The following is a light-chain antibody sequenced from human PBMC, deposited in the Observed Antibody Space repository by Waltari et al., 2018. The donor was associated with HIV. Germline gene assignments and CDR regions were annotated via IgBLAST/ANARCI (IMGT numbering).Light chain of an antibody. CDR1: SSAIGGYNY. V-gene: IGLV2-14*01. J-gene: IGLJ3*02. CDR2: EVS. CDR3: SSYTSGTTWV. Sequence: QSALTQPASVSGSPGQSITISCPGTSSAIGGYNYVSWHQHHPGRAPKLIIFEVSNRPSGVSNRFSGSKSGNTASLIISGLLAEDDADYYCSSYTSGTTWVFGGGTKLTVL.